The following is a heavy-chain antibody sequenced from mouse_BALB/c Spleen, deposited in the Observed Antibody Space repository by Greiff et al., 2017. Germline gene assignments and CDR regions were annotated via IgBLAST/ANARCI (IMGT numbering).Heavy chain of an antibody. Sequence: EVMLVESGGGLVKPGGSLKLSCAASGFTFSSYAMSWVRQTPEKRLEWVASISSGGSTYYPDSVKGRFTISRDNARNILYLQMSSLRSEDTAMYYCARRGFHDYWGQGTSLTVSS. V-gene: IGHV5-6-5*01. CDR1: GFTFSSYA. J-gene: IGHJ2*03. CDR3: ARRGFHDY. CDR2: ISSGGST.